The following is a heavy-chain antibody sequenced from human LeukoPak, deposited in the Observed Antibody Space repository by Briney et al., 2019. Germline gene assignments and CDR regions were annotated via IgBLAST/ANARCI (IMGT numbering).Heavy chain of an antibody. CDR2: IYYSGST. Sequence: PSETLSLTCTVSGGSISSSSYYWGWIRQPPGKGLEWIGSIYYSGSTYYNPSPKSRVTISVDTSKNQFSLKLSSVTAADTAVYYCAGVGYSYGSNYFDYWGQGTLVTVSS. D-gene: IGHD5-18*01. J-gene: IGHJ4*02. CDR1: GGSISSSSYY. V-gene: IGHV4-39*01. CDR3: AGVGYSYGSNYFDY.